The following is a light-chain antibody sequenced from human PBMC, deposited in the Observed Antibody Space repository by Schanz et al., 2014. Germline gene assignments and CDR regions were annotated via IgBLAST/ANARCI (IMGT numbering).Light chain of an antibody. V-gene: IGLV2-14*03. CDR1: SRDVGSYNF. CDR2: DVS. J-gene: IGLJ3*02. Sequence: QSALTQPASVSGSPGQSITISCTGTSRDVGSYNFVSWYQQHPGKAPKLMIYDVSNRPSGVSNRFSGSKSGNTASLTISGLHAEDEADYYCAAWDDSLNGWVFGGGTKLTVL. CDR3: AAWDDSLNGWV.